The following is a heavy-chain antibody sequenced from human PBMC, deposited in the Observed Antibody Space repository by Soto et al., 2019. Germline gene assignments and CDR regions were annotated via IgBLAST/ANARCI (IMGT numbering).Heavy chain of an antibody. J-gene: IGHJ4*02. CDR3: TKGAWLDY. CDR2: ILGRDDTT. V-gene: IGHV3-NL1*01. CDR1: GFTFSSYG. D-gene: IGHD5-12*01. Sequence: QVQLVESGGGVVQPGRSLRLSCAASGFTFSSYGMHWVRQAPGKGLEWVSVILGRDDTTYYADSVKGRFTISRDTFKNTLHLQMNSLRVEDTALYFCTKGAWLDYWGQGTLVTVSS.